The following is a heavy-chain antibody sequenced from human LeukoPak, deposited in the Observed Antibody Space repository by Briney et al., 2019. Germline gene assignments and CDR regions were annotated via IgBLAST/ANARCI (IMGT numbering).Heavy chain of an antibody. V-gene: IGHV3-23*01. Sequence: PGGSLRLSCAASGFTFSTYAMSWVRQAPGKGLEWVSTIRGSGGSTDYADSVKGQFTISRDNSKNTLYLQMNSLRAEDTAVYYCAISSGSYYGYWGQGTLVTVSS. J-gene: IGHJ4*02. D-gene: IGHD1-26*01. CDR3: AISSGSYYGY. CDR2: IRGSGGST. CDR1: GFTFSTYA.